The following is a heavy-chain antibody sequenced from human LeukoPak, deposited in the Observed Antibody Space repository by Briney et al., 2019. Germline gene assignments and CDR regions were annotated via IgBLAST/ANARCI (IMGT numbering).Heavy chain of an antibody. V-gene: IGHV4-38-2*01. CDR2: IYHSGST. J-gene: IGHJ5*02. CDR3: ARRLRVGIAAAGLGYNWFDP. Sequence: PSETLSLTCAVSGYSISSGYYWGWIRQPPGKGLEWIGSIYHSGSTYYNPSLKSRVTISVDTSKNQFSLKLSSVPAADTAVYYCARRLRVGIAAAGLGYNWFDPWGQGTLVTVSS. D-gene: IGHD6-13*01. CDR1: GYSISSGYY.